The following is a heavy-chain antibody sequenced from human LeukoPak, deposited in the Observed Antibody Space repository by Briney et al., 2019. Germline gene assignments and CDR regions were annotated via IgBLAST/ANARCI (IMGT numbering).Heavy chain of an antibody. V-gene: IGHV4-59*01. Sequence: PSETLSLTCTVSGGSISSYYWSWIRQPPGKGLEWIGYIYYSGSTNYNPSLKSRVTISVDTSKNQFSLKLSSVTAADTAVYYCARDGSSSSWRRGVDAFDIWGQGTMVTVSS. CDR1: GGSISSYY. CDR2: IYYSGST. CDR3: ARDGSSSSWRRGVDAFDI. D-gene: IGHD6-13*01. J-gene: IGHJ3*02.